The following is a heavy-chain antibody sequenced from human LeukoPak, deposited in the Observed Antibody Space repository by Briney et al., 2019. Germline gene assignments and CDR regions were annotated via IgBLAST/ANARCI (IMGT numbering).Heavy chain of an antibody. CDR3: VREYHGGYFDF. J-gene: IGHJ4*02. V-gene: IGHV1-46*03. CDR1: GYFFTSYY. Sequence: ASVKVSCKASGYFFTSYYMQWVREAPGQGLEWLGVVYPSAGTSDPAQRFRARITLSDDTSTSTAYMELRSLKSEDTAIYFCVREYHGGYFDFWGQGTLVTVSS. CDR2: VYPSAGTS. D-gene: IGHD3-16*01.